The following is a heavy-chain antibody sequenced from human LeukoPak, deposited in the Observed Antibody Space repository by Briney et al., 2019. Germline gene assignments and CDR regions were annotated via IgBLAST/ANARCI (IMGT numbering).Heavy chain of an antibody. Sequence: GTSVKVSCTASGFTFTSSAVQWVRQARGQRLEWIGWIVVGSGNTNYAQKFQERVTITRDMSTSTAYMELSSLRSEDTAVYYCAADRILGSSSWPYDFDYWGQGTLVTVSS. D-gene: IGHD6-13*01. V-gene: IGHV1-58*01. CDR1: GFTFTSSA. CDR3: AADRILGSSSWPYDFDY. CDR2: IVVGSGNT. J-gene: IGHJ4*02.